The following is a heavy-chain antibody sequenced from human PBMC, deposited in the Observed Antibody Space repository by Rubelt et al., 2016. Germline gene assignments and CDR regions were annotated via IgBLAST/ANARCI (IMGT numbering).Heavy chain of an antibody. Sequence: EVQLLESGGGLAQPGGSLRLSCAASRFTFDNYAMSWVRQAPGKGLEWVSTISASGGSTYYADSVKGRFTISRDDSKTTRYLQMNSLRVEDTAVDYCAKGYSGSYDSSSDYWGQGTLVTVSS. CDR2: ISASGGST. V-gene: IGHV3-23*01. CDR3: AKGYSGSYDSSSDY. CDR1: RFTFDNYA. D-gene: IGHD1-26*01. J-gene: IGHJ4*02.